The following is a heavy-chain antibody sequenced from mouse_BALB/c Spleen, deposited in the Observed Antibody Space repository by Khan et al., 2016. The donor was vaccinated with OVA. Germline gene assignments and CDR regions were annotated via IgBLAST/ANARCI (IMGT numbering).Heavy chain of an antibody. J-gene: IGHJ3*01. CDR1: GFTFSTYG. CDR3: TRLAYYYNSEGFAY. V-gene: IGHV5-6*01. Sequence: EVELVESGGDLMKPGGSLKLSCAASGFTFSTYGMSWVRQTPDKRLEWVATISSGGSYTYYPDSVKGRFTISRDNAKNTLNLQMRSLKSADTAMYYCTRLAYYYNSEGFAYWGQGTLVTVSA. CDR2: ISSGGSYT. D-gene: IGHD1-1*01.